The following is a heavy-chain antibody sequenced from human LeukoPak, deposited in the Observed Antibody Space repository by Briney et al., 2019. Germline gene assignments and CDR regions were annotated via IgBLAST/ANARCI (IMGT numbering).Heavy chain of an antibody. D-gene: IGHD3-3*01. V-gene: IGHV3-21*01. CDR1: GFTFSSYS. J-gene: IGHJ4*02. CDR2: ISGSSSYI. Sequence: GGSLRLSCAASGFTFSSYSMNWVRQAPGKGLEWVSSISGSSSYIYYADSVKGRFTISRDNAKNSLYLQMNSLRAEDTAVYYCARGPPYYDFWSGYYGSLAWGQGTLVTVSS. CDR3: ARGPPYYDFWSGYYGSLA.